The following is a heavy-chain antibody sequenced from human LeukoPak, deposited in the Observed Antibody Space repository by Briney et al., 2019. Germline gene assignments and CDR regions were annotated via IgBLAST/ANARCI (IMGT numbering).Heavy chain of an antibody. CDR3: ARLMRQMDQNLDY. CDR1: GFTFSSYS. J-gene: IGHJ4*02. D-gene: IGHD1-14*01. CDR2: ISSSSSTI. V-gene: IGHV3-48*01. Sequence: GGSLRLSCAASGFTFSSYSMNWVRQAPGKGLEWVSYISSSSSTIYYADSVKGRFTISRDNAKNSLYLQMNSLRAEDTAVYYCARLMRQMDQNLDYWGQGTLVTVSS.